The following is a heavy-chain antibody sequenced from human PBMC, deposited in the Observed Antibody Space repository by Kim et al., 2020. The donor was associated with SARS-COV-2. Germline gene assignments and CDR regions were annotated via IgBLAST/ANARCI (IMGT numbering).Heavy chain of an antibody. CDR1: GFTFSSYG. J-gene: IGHJ6*02. CDR3: AKDLATVRGVIIGVEEPGYYGMDV. D-gene: IGHD3-10*01. V-gene: IGHV3-30*18. Sequence: GGSLRLSCAASGFTFSSYGMHWVRQAPGKGLEWVAVISYDGSNKYYADSVKGRFTISRDNSKNTLYLQMNSLRAEDTAVYYCAKDLATVRGVIIGVEEPGYYGMDVWGQGTTVTVSS. CDR2: ISYDGSNK.